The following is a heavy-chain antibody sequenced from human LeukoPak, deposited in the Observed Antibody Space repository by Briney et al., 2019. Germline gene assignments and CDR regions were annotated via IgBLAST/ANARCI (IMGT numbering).Heavy chain of an antibody. CDR3: ASGHSRRGSSYTFSAFDI. CDR1: GYSFTSYW. V-gene: IGHV5-51*01. J-gene: IGHJ3*02. CDR2: IYPGDSDT. Sequence: GESLKISCKGSGYSFTSYWIGWVRQMPGKGLEWMGIIYPGDSDTRYSPSFQGQVTISADKSISTAYLQWSSLKASDTAMYYCASGHSRRGSSYTFSAFDIWGQGTMVTVSS. D-gene: IGHD6-6*01.